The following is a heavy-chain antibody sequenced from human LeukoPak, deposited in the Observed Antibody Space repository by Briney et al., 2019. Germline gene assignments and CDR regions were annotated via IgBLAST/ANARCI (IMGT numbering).Heavy chain of an antibody. CDR3: ARDHGDDAFDI. V-gene: IGHV1-2*02. Sequence: ASVKVCSKASGYTFTNYYIHWLRQAPGQGLEWMGWINSNRGGTNYAQTFQGRVTMTRDTPISTAYMALRSVRSDDTAVYYCARDHGDDAFDIWGPGTMVTVSS. CDR1: GYTFTNYY. D-gene: IGHD3-3*01. J-gene: IGHJ3*02. CDR2: INSNRGGT.